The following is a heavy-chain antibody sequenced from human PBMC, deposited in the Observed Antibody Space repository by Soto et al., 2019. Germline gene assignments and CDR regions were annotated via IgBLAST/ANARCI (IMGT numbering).Heavy chain of an antibody. D-gene: IGHD3-16*01. CDR2: ISSSSSYI. J-gene: IGHJ4*02. V-gene: IGHV3-21*01. CDR3: ARDLGTLGVLDY. CDR1: GFTFSSYS. Sequence: GGSLRLSCAASGFTFSSYSMNWVRQAPGKGLEWVSSISSSSSYIYYADSVKGRFTISRDNAKNSLYLQMNSLRAEDTAVYYCARDLGTLGVLDYWGQGTLVTVSS.